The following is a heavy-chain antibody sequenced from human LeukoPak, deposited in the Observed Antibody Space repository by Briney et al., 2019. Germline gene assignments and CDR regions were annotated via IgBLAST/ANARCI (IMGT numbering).Heavy chain of an antibody. D-gene: IGHD5-12*01. J-gene: IGHJ4*02. CDR2: ISSSSSYI. CDR3: ARGRGGYDPFDY. Sequence: PGGSLRLSCAASGFTFSSYSMTWVRQAPGKGLEWVSSISSSSSYIYYADSVKGRFTISRDNAKNSLYLQMNSLRAEDTAVYYCARGRGGYDPFDYWGQGTLVTVSS. CDR1: GFTFSSYS. V-gene: IGHV3-21*01.